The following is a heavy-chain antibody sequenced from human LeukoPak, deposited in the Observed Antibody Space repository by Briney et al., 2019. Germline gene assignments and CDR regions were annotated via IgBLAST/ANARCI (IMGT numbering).Heavy chain of an antibody. CDR2: IYTSGST. CDR3: ARAPRWLQFDY. D-gene: IGHD5-24*01. J-gene: IGHJ4*02. CDR1: GGSISSGSYY. Sequence: SETLSLTYTVSGGSISSGSYYWSWIRQPAGKGLEWIGRIYTSGSTNYNPSLKSRVTISVDTSKNQFSLKLSSVTAADTAVYYCARAPRWLQFDYWGQGTLVTVSS. V-gene: IGHV4-61*02.